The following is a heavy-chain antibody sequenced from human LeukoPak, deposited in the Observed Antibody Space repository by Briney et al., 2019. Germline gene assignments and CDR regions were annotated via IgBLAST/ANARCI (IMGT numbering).Heavy chain of an antibody. CDR3: ARARLEWLSLGPARWHGMDV. CDR1: GGSISSGGYY. Sequence: PSETLSLTCTVSGGSISSGGYYWSWIRQHPGKGLEWIGYIYYSGSTNYNPSLKSRVTISVDTSKNQFSLKLSSVTAADTAVYYCARARLEWLSLGPARWHGMDVWGQGTTVTVSS. D-gene: IGHD3-16*02. V-gene: IGHV4-61*08. J-gene: IGHJ6*02. CDR2: IYYSGST.